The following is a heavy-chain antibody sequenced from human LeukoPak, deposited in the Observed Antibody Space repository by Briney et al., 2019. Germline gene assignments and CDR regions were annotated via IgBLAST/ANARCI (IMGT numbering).Heavy chain of an antibody. Sequence: SETLSLTCTVSGGSISSYYGSWIRQPPGEALEWIGYIYYSGSTNYNPSLKSRVTISVDTSKNQFSLKLSSVTAADTAVYYCARHALDYGDYVGRIDYWGQGTLVTVSS. CDR3: ARHALDYGDYVGRIDY. D-gene: IGHD4-17*01. J-gene: IGHJ4*02. CDR1: GGSISSYY. V-gene: IGHV4-59*01. CDR2: IYYSGST.